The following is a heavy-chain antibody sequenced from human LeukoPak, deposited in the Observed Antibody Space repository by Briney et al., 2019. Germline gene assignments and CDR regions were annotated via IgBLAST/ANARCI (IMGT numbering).Heavy chain of an antibody. D-gene: IGHD2/OR15-2a*01. CDR1: GFTFSDYW. Sequence: GGSLRLSCTASGFTFSDYWMTWVRQAPGKGPEWVANIKQDGSQRYYVDSVRGRFTISRDNAKNSLYLQMNSLRAEDTAVYYCARVYGNYAKHMDVWGKGTTVTVSS. V-gene: IGHV3-7*01. J-gene: IGHJ6*03. CDR3: ARVYGNYAKHMDV. CDR2: IKQDGSQR.